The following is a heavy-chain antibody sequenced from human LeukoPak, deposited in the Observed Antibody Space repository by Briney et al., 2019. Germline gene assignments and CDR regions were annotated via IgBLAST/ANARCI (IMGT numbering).Heavy chain of an antibody. CDR2: INHSGST. J-gene: IGHJ4*02. D-gene: IGHD6-13*01. Sequence: KPSETLSLTCAVYGGSFSGYYWSWIRQPPGKGLEWIGEINHSGSTNYNPSLKSRVTISVDTSKNQFSLKLSSVTAADTAVYYCARVSSRYSSSSFDYWGQGTLVTVSS. V-gene: IGHV4-34*01. CDR1: GGSFSGYY. CDR3: ARVSSRYSSSSFDY.